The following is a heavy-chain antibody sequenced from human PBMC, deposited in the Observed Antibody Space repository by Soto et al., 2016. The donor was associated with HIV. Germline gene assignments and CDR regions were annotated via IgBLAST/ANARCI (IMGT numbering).Heavy chain of an antibody. CDR2: LKSKTDGGTT. J-gene: IGHJ6*03. V-gene: IGHV3-15*01. CDR3: TPPPVASRSRDSLRYYY. D-gene: IGHD3-16*02. Sequence: EVQLVESGGGLVKPGGSLRLSCAASGFTFSNAWMSWVRQAPGKGLEWIGRLKSKTDGGTTDYAAPVKGRFTISRDDSKNTLYLQMNSLKTEDTAVYYCTPPPVASRSRDSLRYYY. CDR1: GFTFSNAW.